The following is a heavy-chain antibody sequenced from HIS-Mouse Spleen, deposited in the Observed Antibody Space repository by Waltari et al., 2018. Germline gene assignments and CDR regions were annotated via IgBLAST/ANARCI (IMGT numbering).Heavy chain of an antibody. V-gene: IGHV4-39*07. CDR2: IYYSGST. J-gene: IGHJ2*01. Sequence: QLQLQESGPGLVKPSETLSLTCTVHGGSIRSSSYYSGWIRQPPGKGLEWIGSIYYSGSTYYNPSLKSRVTISVDTSKNQFSLKLSSVTAADTAVYYCAREIPYSSSWYDWYFDLWGRGTLVTVSS. CDR1: GGSIRSSSYY. D-gene: IGHD6-13*01. CDR3: AREIPYSSSWYDWYFDL.